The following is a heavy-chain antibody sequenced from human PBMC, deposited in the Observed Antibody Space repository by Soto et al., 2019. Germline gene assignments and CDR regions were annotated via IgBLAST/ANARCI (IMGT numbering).Heavy chain of an antibody. D-gene: IGHD1-26*01. CDR2: ISYDGSNK. CDR1: GFTFSSYA. J-gene: IGHJ4*02. V-gene: IGHV3-30-3*01. CDR3: AGYSGSSFDY. Sequence: GGSLRLSCAASGFTFSSYAMHWVRQAPGKGLEWVAVISYDGSNKYYADSVKGRFTISRDNSKNTLYLQMNSLRAEDTAVYYCAGYSGSSFDYWGQGTLVTVSS.